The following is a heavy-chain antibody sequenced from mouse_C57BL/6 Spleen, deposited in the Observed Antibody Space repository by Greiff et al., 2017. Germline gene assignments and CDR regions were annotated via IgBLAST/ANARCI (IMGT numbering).Heavy chain of an antibody. CDR3: ARGGPYGSSYVERFDY. V-gene: IGHV1-63*01. Sequence: QVQLKQSGAELVRPGTSVKMSCKASGYTFTNYWIGWAKQRPGHGLEWIGDIYPGGGYTNYNETFKGKATLTADKSSSTAYMQFSSLTSEDSASYYCARGGPYGSSYVERFDYWGQGTTLTVSS. CDR1: GYTFTNYW. J-gene: IGHJ2*01. D-gene: IGHD1-1*01. CDR2: IYPGGGYT.